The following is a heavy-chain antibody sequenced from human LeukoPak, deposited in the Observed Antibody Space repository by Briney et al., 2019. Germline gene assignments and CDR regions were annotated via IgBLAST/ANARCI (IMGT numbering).Heavy chain of an antibody. CDR1: GGSFSGYY. Sequence: SETLSLTCAVYGGSFSGYYWSWIRQPPGKGLEWIGEINQSGSTNYNPSLKSRVTISVDTSKNQFSLKLSSVTAADTAVYYCARALRYIVVVPAARRIRFDPWGQGTLVTVSS. V-gene: IGHV4-34*01. CDR2: INQSGST. J-gene: IGHJ5*02. CDR3: ARALRYIVVVPAARRIRFDP. D-gene: IGHD2-2*01.